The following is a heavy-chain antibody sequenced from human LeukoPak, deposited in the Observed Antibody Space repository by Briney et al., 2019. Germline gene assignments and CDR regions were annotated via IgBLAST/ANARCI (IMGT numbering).Heavy chain of an antibody. Sequence: GGSLRLSCAASGFTFSSYAMSWVRQAPGKGLEWVAVIWYDGSNKYYADSVKGRFTISRDNSKNTLYLQMNSLRAEDTAVYYCARDPLNYDSSGYIRYYFDYWGKGTLVTVSS. CDR3: ARDPLNYDSSGYIRYYFDY. V-gene: IGHV3-33*08. CDR1: GFTFSSYA. CDR2: IWYDGSNK. D-gene: IGHD3-22*01. J-gene: IGHJ4*02.